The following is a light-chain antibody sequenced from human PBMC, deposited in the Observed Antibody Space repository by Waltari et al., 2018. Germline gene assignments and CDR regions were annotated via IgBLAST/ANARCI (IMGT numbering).Light chain of an antibody. V-gene: IGLV2-14*01. CDR1: SGDVGRYNY. CDR3: SSYTGSSNTLYV. CDR2: EVS. Sequence: QSALTQPASVSGSPGQSITISCTGTSGDVGRYNYVSWYQPHPGKAPKLLISEVSNRPQGVSNRFSGSKSDITASLTISGLQAEDEADYYCSSYTGSSNTLYVFGTGTKVAVL. J-gene: IGLJ1*01.